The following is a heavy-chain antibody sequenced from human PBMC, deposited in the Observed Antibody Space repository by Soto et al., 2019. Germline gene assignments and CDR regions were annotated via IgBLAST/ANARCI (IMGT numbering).Heavy chain of an antibody. CDR2: ISYDGSNK. V-gene: IGHV3-30*18. D-gene: IGHD5-18*01. CDR1: GFTFSTYG. J-gene: IGHJ4*02. CDR3: ANEGGHTYGRFDY. Sequence: QVQLVESGGGVVQPGRSLRLSCAASGFTFSTYGMHWVRQAPGKGLEWVAVISYDGSNKYYADSVKGRFTISRDNSKNTLFLQMNSLRADDTAVYYCANEGGHTYGRFDYWGQGTLVTVSS.